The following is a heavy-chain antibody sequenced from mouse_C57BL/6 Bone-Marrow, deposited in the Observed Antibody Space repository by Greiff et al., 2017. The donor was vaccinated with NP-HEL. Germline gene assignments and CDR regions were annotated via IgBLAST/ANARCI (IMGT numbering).Heavy chain of an antibody. V-gene: IGHV1-53*01. J-gene: IGHJ1*03. CDR3: ARETVVAHWYFDV. Sequence: QVQLQQPGTELVKPGASVKLSCKASGYTFTSYWIHWVKQRPGQGLEWIGNINPSNGGTNYNEKFKSKATLTVDKSSSTAYMQLSSLTSEDSAVYYCARETVVAHWYFDVWGTGTTVTVSS. D-gene: IGHD1-1*01. CDR2: INPSNGGT. CDR1: GYTFTSYW.